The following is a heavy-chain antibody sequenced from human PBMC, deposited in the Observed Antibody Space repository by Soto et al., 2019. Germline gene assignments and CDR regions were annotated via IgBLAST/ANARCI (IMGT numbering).Heavy chain of an antibody. V-gene: IGHV5-51*01. Sequence: GESLKISCKGSGYSFTRYCIVWVRQMPGKGLEWMGIIFPGDSDTRYSPSFQGQVTISADTSISATYLQWSSLRASDTAMYYCTTGASMTPDYWGQGTQVTVSS. J-gene: IGHJ4*02. CDR3: TTGASMTPDY. D-gene: IGHD2-8*02. CDR1: GYSFTRYC. CDR2: IFPGDSDT.